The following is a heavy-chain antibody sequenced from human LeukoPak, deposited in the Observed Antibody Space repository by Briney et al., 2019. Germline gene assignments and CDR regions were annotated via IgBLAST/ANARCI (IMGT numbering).Heavy chain of an antibody. J-gene: IGHJ4*02. CDR3: AREGAYCSSTSCYRSGLEY. Sequence: GRSLRLSCAASGFTFSSYAMHWVRQAPGKGLEWVAVISYDGSNKYYADSVKGRFTISRDNSKNTLYLQMNSLGAEDTAVYYCAREGAYCSSTSCYRSGLEYWGQGTLVTVSS. V-gene: IGHV3-30*04. D-gene: IGHD2-2*01. CDR1: GFTFSSYA. CDR2: ISYDGSNK.